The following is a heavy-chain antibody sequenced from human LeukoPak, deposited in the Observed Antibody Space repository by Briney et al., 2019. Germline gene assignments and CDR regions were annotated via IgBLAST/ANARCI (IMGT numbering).Heavy chain of an antibody. Sequence: GASVKVSCKASGYTITGFYIHWVRQAPGQGLEWSGWINPNSGDTNYAQKFQSRVTMTRDTSINTAFMELSRLRSDDTAVYYCARDRHWNQGNFDYWGQGTLVTVSS. V-gene: IGHV1-2*02. J-gene: IGHJ4*02. CDR3: ARDRHWNQGNFDY. CDR2: INPNSGDT. D-gene: IGHD1-1*01. CDR1: GYTITGFY.